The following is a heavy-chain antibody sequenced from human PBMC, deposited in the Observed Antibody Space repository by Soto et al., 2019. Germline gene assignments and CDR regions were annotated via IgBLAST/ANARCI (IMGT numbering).Heavy chain of an antibody. CDR1: GGSFSGYY. J-gene: IGHJ6*02. V-gene: IGHV4-34*01. CDR2: INHSGST. D-gene: IGHD3-10*01. Sequence: SETLSLTCAVYGGSFSGYYWSWIRQPPGKGLEWIGEINHSGSTNYNPSLKSRVTISVDTSKNQFSLKLSSVTAADTAVYYCARDHIAVGSVRTILRYYYYYYGMDVWGQGTTVTVPS. CDR3: ARDHIAVGSVRTILRYYYYYYGMDV.